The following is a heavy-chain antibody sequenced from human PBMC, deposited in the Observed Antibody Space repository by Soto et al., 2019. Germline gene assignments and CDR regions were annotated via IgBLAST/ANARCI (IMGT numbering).Heavy chain of an antibody. CDR1: GDSVSSNSAA. J-gene: IGHJ6*02. CDR3: ARDHRYSSGWYYYYGMDV. Sequence: PSQTLSLTCAISGDSVSSNSAAWNWIRQSPSRGLEWLGRTYYRSKWYNDYAVSVESRITINPDTSNNQFSLQLNSVTPEDTAVYYCARDHRYSSGWYYYYGMDVWGQGTTVTVS. CDR2: TYYRSKWYN. V-gene: IGHV6-1*01. D-gene: IGHD6-19*01.